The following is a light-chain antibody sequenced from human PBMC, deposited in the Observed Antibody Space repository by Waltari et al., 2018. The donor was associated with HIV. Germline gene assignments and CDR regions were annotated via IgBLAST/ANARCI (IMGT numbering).Light chain of an antibody. CDR1: NTIIGSSD. J-gene: IGLJ2*01. V-gene: IGLV1-47*01. CDR2: RSN. Sequence: QSVLTQPPSASGTPGQRVPMSCSGSNTIIGSSDVFWYQHLPGTAPKRLIYRSNQRPSGVPDRFSASKTGSSGSLAISGLRSEDEADYCCATWDDNLSGVLFGGGTRLNVL. CDR3: ATWDDNLSGVL.